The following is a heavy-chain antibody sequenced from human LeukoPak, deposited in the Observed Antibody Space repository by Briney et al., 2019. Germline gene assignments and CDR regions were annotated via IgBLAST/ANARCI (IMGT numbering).Heavy chain of an antibody. CDR3: AGGYSSGWYTFSLSY. CDR2: ISGSSSSI. J-gene: IGHJ4*02. D-gene: IGHD6-19*01. CDR1: GFTFSSYS. V-gene: IGHV3-21*01. Sequence: PGGSLRLSCAASGFTFSSYSMNWVRQAPGKGLEWVSSISGSSSSIYYADSVKGRFTISRDNSKNTLYLQMNSLRAEDTAVYYCAGGYSSGWYTFSLSYWGQGTLVTVSS.